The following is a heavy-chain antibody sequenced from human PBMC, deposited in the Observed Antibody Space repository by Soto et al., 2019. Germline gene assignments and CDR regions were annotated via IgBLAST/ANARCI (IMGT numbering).Heavy chain of an antibody. CDR3: TREQNVHPDMDFDH. D-gene: IGHD5-18*01. J-gene: IGHJ4*02. CDR1: GFIFSNYE. Sequence: PGGSLRLSCATSGFIFSNYEMNWVRQAPGKGLEWISYIDGHGNVIHYADSVKGRFTISRDNVENSLYLQMNSLRVEDTAVYYSTREQNVHPDMDFDHWGLGTLVTVSS. CDR2: IDGHGNVI. V-gene: IGHV3-48*03.